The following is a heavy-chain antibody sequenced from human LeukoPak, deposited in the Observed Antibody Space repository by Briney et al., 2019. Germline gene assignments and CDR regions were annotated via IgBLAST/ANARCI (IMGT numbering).Heavy chain of an antibody. D-gene: IGHD6-25*01. Sequence: SETLSLTCTVSGGSISSSSYYWGWIRQPPGKGLEWIGSIYYSGSTYYNPSLKSRVTISVDTSKNQFSLKLSSVTAADTAVYYCARDDPVPLSGYAFDIWGQGTMVTVSS. CDR1: GGSISSSSYY. CDR3: ARDDPVPLSGYAFDI. V-gene: IGHV4-39*07. CDR2: IYYSGST. J-gene: IGHJ3*02.